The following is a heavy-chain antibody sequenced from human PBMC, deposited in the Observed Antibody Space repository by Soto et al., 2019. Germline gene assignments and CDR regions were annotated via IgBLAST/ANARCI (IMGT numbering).Heavy chain of an antibody. CDR1: GGSISSYY. V-gene: IGHV4-59*01. CDR3: ASSLSSSWSQRHFDY. Sequence: QVQLQESGPGLVKPSETLSLTCTVSGGSISSYYWSWIRQPPGKGLEWIGYIYYSGSTNYNPSLKSRVTISVDTSKNQFSLKLSSVTAADTAVYYCASSLSSSWSQRHFDYWGQGTLVTVSS. J-gene: IGHJ4*02. D-gene: IGHD6-13*01. CDR2: IYYSGST.